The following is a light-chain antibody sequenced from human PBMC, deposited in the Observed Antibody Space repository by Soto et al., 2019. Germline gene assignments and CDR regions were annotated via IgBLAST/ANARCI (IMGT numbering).Light chain of an antibody. CDR3: QQYISYPWT. CDR2: KAS. J-gene: IGKJ1*01. Sequence: DTQMTQSPSTLSASVGDRVTIICRASQRISSWLAWYQQKPGQAPKLLIYKASSLESGVPSRFSGSGSGTEFTLTISSRQPDDFATYYCQQYISYPWTVGQGTKVEIK. V-gene: IGKV1-5*03. CDR1: QRISSW.